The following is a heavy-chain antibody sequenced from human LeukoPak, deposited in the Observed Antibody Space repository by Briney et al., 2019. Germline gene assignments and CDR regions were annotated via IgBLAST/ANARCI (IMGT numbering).Heavy chain of an antibody. V-gene: IGHV3-7*01. CDR2: IKEDGSQK. CDR1: GFTFSTYW. CDR3: VRAHWTDAAI. D-gene: IGHD1-1*01. J-gene: IGHJ4*02. Sequence: GGSLRLSCVGSGFTFSTYWMTWVRQAPGKGLEWVALIKEDGSQKDHVDSAKGRFTISRDNAKNSLYLQMNSLTADDTAVYYCVRAHWTDAAIWGQGTLVTVSS.